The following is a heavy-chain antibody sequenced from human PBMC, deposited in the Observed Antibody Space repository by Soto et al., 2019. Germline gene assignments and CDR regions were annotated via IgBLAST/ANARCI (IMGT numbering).Heavy chain of an antibody. CDR3: AKDLFPTSGQRFFFES. CDR2: ILHDETP. J-gene: IGHJ4*02. D-gene: IGHD2-21*01. V-gene: IGHV3-23*01. Sequence: VGSLRLSCAASGFTFSTYAMTWVRQAPVRGLEWVSTILHDETPFYTDSVKGRFTISRDNVRGTLYLQMNGLRVEDAALYFCAKDLFPTSGQRFFFESWGQGSLVTVSS. CDR1: GFTFSTYA.